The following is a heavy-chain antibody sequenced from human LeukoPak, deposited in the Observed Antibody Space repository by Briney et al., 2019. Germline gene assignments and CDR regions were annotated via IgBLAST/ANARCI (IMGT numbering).Heavy chain of an antibody. D-gene: IGHD4-23*01. CDR2: ITSGSSTI. CDR1: GFTFSSYS. CDR3: ARDLDGGRGKDY. V-gene: IGHV3-48*02. Sequence: GGSLRLSCAASGFTFSSYSMNWVRQAPGEGLEWVSYITSGSSTINYADSVKGRFTISRDNAQNSLYLQMNSLRDEDTAVYYCARDLDGGRGKDYWGQGTLVTVSS. J-gene: IGHJ4*02.